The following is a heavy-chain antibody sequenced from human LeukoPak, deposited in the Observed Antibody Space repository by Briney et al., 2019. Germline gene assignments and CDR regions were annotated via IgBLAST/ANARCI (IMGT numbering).Heavy chain of an antibody. CDR1: GYTFTGYY. D-gene: IGHD1-26*01. CDR3: AREDVGSYSGWFDP. J-gene: IGHJ5*02. Sequence: ASVKVSCKASGYTFTGYYMHWVRQAPGQGLEWMGWINPNSGGTNYAQKFQGRVTMTRDTSISTAYMQLSRLRSDDTAVYYCAREDVGSYSGWFDPWGQEPWSPSPQ. V-gene: IGHV1-2*02. CDR2: INPNSGGT.